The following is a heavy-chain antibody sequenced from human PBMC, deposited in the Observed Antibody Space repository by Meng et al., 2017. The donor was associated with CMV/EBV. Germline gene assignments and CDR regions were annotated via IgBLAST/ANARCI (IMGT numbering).Heavy chain of an antibody. V-gene: IGHV1-69*05. D-gene: IGHD6-13*01. CDR1: GGTFSSYA. CDR2: IIPIFGTA. Sequence: SVKVSCKASGGTFSSYAISWVRQAPGQGLEWMGGIIPIFGTANYAQKFQGRVTITTDESTSTAYMELSSLRSEDTAVYYCARDRVKTAGQIWATNGFDPWGQGTLVTVSS. J-gene: IGHJ5*02. CDR3: ARDRVKTAGQIWATNGFDP.